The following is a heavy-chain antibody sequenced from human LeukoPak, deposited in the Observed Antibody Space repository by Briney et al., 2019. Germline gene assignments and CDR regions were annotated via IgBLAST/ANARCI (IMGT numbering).Heavy chain of an antibody. CDR1: GFTFDDYA. CDR3: ARVYRRYFDY. CDR2: ISSSGSTI. J-gene: IGHJ4*02. Sequence: GGSLRLSCAASGFTFDDYAMHWVRQAPGKGLEWVSYISSSGSTIYYADSVKGRFTISRDNAKNSLYLQMNSLRAEDTAVYYCARVYRRYFDYWGQGTLVTVSS. V-gene: IGHV3-48*03. D-gene: IGHD1-14*01.